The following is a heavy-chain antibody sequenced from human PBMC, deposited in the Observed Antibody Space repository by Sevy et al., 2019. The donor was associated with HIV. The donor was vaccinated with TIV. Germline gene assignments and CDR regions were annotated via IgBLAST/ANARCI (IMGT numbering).Heavy chain of an antibody. CDR2: SGST. CDR3: ARGGPNRHQRDYFDY. J-gene: IGHJ4*02. V-gene: IGHV4-59*01. D-gene: IGHD2-2*01. Sequence: SETLSLTCTVSGVSISNYYWAWIRQPPGKGLECVGFSGSTNYNPSLKSRVTTSVDTSKNHFSLKLSAVTVADTAIYYCARGGPNRHQRDYFDYWGQGTLVTVSS. CDR1: GVSISNYY.